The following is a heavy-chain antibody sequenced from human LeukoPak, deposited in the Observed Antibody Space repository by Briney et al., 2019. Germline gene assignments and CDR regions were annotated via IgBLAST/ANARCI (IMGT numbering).Heavy chain of an antibody. Sequence: SVTVSCKASGGTFSSYAISWVRQAPGQGLEWMGRIIPILGIANYAQKFQGRVTITADKSTSTAYMELSSLRSEDTAVYYCASEVTLQANPFRYFQHWGQGTLVTVSS. D-gene: IGHD1-14*01. J-gene: IGHJ1*01. V-gene: IGHV1-69*04. CDR1: GGTFSSYA. CDR2: IIPILGIA. CDR3: ASEVTLQANPFRYFQH.